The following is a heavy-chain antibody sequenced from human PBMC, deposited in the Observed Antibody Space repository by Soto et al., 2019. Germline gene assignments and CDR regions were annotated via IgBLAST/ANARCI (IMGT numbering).Heavy chain of an antibody. Sequence: SETLSLTCAVSGDSISTYQWSWVRQAPGEGLEWIGYLFSTGGSTYNPSLKSRVSMSIDMSKNHFYLNLSSVTDADTAVYYCTRETRRWGPGTLVTVSS. CDR2: LFSTGGS. CDR3: TRETRR. V-gene: IGHV4-59*01. J-gene: IGHJ4*02. CDR1: GDSISTYQ.